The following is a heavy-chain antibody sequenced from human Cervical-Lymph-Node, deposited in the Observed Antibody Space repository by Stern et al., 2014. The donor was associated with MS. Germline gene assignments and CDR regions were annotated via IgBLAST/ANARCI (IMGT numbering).Heavy chain of an antibody. J-gene: IGHJ2*01. CDR3: ARGVTAVTNYVPNWCFDL. CDR2: VYYSGIT. CDR1: GGSITNRDY. D-gene: IGHD4-11*01. Sequence: QLQLQESGPGLVKPSETLSLTCTVSGGSITNRDYWGWIRQSPGKGLEWIGSVYYSGITYYRPSLKRRATKSIDPSRNQLFLRFNSVTATDTAVYFCARGVTAVTNYVPNWCFDLWGRGTLVTVSS. V-gene: IGHV4-39*02.